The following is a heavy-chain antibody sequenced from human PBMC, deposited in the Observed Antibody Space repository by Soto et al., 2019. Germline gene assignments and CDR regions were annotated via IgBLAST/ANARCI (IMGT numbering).Heavy chain of an antibody. CDR3: ARGDIVVVPGMDV. V-gene: IGHV6-1*01. D-gene: IGHD2-2*01. J-gene: IGHJ6*02. CDR2: TYYRSKWYN. Sequence: SQTLSLTCAISGDSVSSNSGTWNWIGQSPSRGLEWLGRTYYRSKWYNKYAVSVKGRININPDTSKNQFSLQLNSVTPEDTAVYYCARGDIVVVPGMDVWGQGTTVTVSS. CDR1: GDSVSSNSGT.